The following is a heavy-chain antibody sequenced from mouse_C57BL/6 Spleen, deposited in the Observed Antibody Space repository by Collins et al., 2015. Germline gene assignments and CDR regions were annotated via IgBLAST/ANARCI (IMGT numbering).Heavy chain of an antibody. D-gene: IGHD1-1*01. CDR2: ISYSGST. V-gene: IGHV3-1*01. CDR3: ARDYYGSSFAY. Sequence: DVQLQESGPGMVKPSQSLSLTCTVTGYSITSGYDWHWIRHFPGNKLEWMGCISYSGSTNYNPSLKSRISITHDTSKNHFFLKLNSVTTEDTATYYCARDYYGSSFAYWGQGTLVTVSA. J-gene: IGHJ3*01. CDR1: GYSITSGYD.